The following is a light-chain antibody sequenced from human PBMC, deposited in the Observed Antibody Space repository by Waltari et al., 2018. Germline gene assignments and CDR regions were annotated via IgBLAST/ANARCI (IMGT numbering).Light chain of an antibody. Sequence: QSVLTQPPSASGTPGQRVTIPCSGSSSNIGSTTVNWYQQRPGMAPKLLIYSNNQRPSGVPDRFSGSKSGTSASLAISGLQSEDEADYYCAAWDDSLNGVVFGGGTKLTVL. CDR2: SNN. CDR1: SSNIGSTT. J-gene: IGLJ2*01. V-gene: IGLV1-44*01. CDR3: AAWDDSLNGVV.